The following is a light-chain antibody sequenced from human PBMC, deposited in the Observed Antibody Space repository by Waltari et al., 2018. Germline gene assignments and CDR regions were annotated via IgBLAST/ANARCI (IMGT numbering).Light chain of an antibody. Sequence: QSVLTQPPSVSGAPGQRVTFSCTGSSSNIGARYDVHWYQQLPGTAPKPLIFADSKRPAGVPDRFSGSRSGTSASLAITGLQAEDEADYYCQSFDSSLSGYVFGTGTKVTVL. CDR3: QSFDSSLSGYV. J-gene: IGLJ1*01. CDR2: ADS. V-gene: IGLV1-40*01. CDR1: SSNIGARYD.